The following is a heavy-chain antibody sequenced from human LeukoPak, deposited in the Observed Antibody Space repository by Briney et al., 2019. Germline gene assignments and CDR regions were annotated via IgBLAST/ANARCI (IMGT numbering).Heavy chain of an antibody. CDR3: ARQTTVTTPFDY. V-gene: IGHV4-39*01. CDR2: INYSGST. Sequence: SETLSLTCTVSGGSIRSSHYYWGWIRKPPGKGLEWIGSINYSGSTYYNPSLKSRVTISVDTSKNQFSLKLGSVTAADTAVYYCARQTTVTTPFDYWGQGTLVTVSS. D-gene: IGHD4-11*01. CDR1: GGSIRSSHYY. J-gene: IGHJ4*02.